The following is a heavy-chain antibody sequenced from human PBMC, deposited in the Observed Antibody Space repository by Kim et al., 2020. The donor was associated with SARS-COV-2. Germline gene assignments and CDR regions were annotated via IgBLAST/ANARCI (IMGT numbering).Heavy chain of an antibody. D-gene: IGHD2-21*01. CDR2: IYYSGST. CDR1: GGSISSGGYY. V-gene: IGHV4-31*03. J-gene: IGHJ5*02. CDR3: AREIVFPLYNWFDP. Sequence: SETLSLTCTVSGGSISSGGYYWSWIRQHPGKGLEWIGYIYYSGSTYYNPSLKSRVTISVDTSKNQFSLKLSSVTAADTAVYYCAREIVFPLYNWFDPWGQGTLVTVSS.